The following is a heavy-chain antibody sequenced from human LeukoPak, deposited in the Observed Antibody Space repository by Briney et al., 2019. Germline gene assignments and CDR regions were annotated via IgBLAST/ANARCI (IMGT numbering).Heavy chain of an antibody. CDR2: IKSDGKTT. J-gene: IGHJ4*02. Sequence: PGGSLRLSCAASGFTFSNYWMHWVRQAPGKGLVWVLHIKSDGKTTNYADSVKGRFTISRDNAKNTLYLQMNSLRPEDTAVYYCARDLSSGYWGQGTLVTVSS. D-gene: IGHD2/OR15-2a*01. CDR1: GFTFSNYW. V-gene: IGHV3-74*01. CDR3: ARDLSSGY.